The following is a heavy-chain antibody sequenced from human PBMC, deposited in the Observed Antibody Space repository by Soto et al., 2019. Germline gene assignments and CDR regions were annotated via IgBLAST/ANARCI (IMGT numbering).Heavy chain of an antibody. J-gene: IGHJ4*02. V-gene: IGHV4-59*01. Sequence: SETLSLTCTVSGGSISSYYWSWIRQPPGKGLEWIGYIYYSGSTNYNPSLKSRVTISVDTSKNQFSLKLSSVTAADTAVYYCARGLGYSYGFWGQGTLVTVSS. CDR2: IYYSGST. CDR1: GGSISSYY. D-gene: IGHD5-18*01. CDR3: ARGLGYSYGF.